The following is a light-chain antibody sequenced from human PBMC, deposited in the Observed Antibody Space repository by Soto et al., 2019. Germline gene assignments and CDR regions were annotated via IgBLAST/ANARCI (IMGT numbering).Light chain of an antibody. Sequence: EIVLTQSPGTLSLSPGERATLSCRASQSVSSSFLAWYQQTPGQAPRLLIYGSSSRATGIPDRFSGSGSGTDFTLTISRLDPEDFAVYYCQQDANSISFGGGTKVEIK. J-gene: IGKJ4*01. CDR3: QQDANSIS. V-gene: IGKV3-20*01. CDR2: GSS. CDR1: QSVSSSF.